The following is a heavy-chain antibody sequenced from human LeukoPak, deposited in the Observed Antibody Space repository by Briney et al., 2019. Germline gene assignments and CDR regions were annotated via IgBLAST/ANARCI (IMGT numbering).Heavy chain of an antibody. CDR3: ARSANAFDI. CDR1: GGSVSVYY. V-gene: IGHV4-34*01. J-gene: IGHJ3*02. CDR2: ISHSGST. Sequence: PSETLSLTCGVSGGSVSVYYWSWIRQPPGKGPEWIGKISHSGSTNYNPSLKSRVTISVDTSTNQFSLNLSSVTAADTAVYYCARSANAFDIWGQGTMVTVSS.